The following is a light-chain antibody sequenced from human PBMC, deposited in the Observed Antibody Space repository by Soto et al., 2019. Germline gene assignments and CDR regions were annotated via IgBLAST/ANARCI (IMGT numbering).Light chain of an antibody. V-gene: IGLV2-14*01. J-gene: IGLJ2*01. CDR2: EVS. CDR1: SSDVGAYNY. CDR3: SAYTSSSALI. Sequence: QSVLTQPASVSGSPGQSITISCTGTSSDVGAYNYVSWYQQHAGKAPKLMIYEVSNRPLGVSDRFSGSKSGNTASLTVFGLQAEDEAYYYCSAYTSSSALIFGGGTKLTVL.